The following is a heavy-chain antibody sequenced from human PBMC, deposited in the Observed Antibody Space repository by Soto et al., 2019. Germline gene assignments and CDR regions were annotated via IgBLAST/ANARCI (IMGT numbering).Heavy chain of an antibody. Sequence: PGGSLRLSCAASGFTFNNYAMTWVRQAPGKGLEWVSTVIQSGSATFYADSVRGRFTISRDNSKNTLYLQLNSLRAEDTAVYHCVRDYYHVSGSSFDIPLDYWGRGTLVTVSS. CDR1: GFTFNNYA. CDR3: VRDYYHVSGSSFDIPLDY. CDR2: VIQSGSAT. J-gene: IGHJ4*02. D-gene: IGHD3-10*01. V-gene: IGHV3-23*01.